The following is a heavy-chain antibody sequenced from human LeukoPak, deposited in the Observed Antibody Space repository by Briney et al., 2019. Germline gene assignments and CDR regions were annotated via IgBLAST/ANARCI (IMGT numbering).Heavy chain of an antibody. CDR3: ARSFGGRGPASRGNYYYGMDV. J-gene: IGHJ6*02. Sequence: GASVKVSCKVSGYTLTELSMHWVRQAPGKGLEWMGGFDPEDGETIYAQKFQSRVTMTEDTSTDTAYMELSSLRSEDTAVYYCARSFGGRGPASRGNYYYGMDVWGQGTTVTVSS. V-gene: IGHV1-24*01. D-gene: IGHD3-16*01. CDR2: FDPEDGET. CDR1: GYTLTELS.